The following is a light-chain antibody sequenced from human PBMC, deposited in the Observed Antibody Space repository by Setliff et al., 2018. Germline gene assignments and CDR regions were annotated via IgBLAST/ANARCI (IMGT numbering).Light chain of an antibody. V-gene: IGLV2-14*03. CDR1: SSDIGAYDY. CDR2: DVS. Sequence: QSVLAQPASVSGSPGQSITIYCIGSSSDIGAYDYVAWYQQHPGKAPKLMIYDVSHRPSGVSHRFSASKSGNTASLTISGLQVGDEADYYCSSYSTRTSLEVFGTGTKVTVL. J-gene: IGLJ1*01. CDR3: SSYSTRTSLEV.